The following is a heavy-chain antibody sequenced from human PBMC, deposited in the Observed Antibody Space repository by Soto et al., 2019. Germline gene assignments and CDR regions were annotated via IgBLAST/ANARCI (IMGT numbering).Heavy chain of an antibody. CDR1: GGSVRGYY. CDR2: INHSGTT. Sequence: QVQLHQWGAGLLKPSETLSLTCAVHGGSVRGYYWTWIRQSPEKGLEWIGEINHSGTTNYSPSHKTRVTISVDTSKNQFSLILISVTAADTAVYCCARGGEYQLLLRDYYYFNVDVWGTGTTVTVS. CDR3: ARGGEYQLLLRDYYYFNVDV. J-gene: IGHJ6*03. D-gene: IGHD2-2*01. V-gene: IGHV4-34*01.